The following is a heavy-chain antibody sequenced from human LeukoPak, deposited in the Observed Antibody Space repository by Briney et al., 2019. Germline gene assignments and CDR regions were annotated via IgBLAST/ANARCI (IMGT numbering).Heavy chain of an antibody. D-gene: IGHD6-13*01. CDR2: ISGGGGTA. V-gene: IGHV3-23*01. CDR1: GFTFSNFP. Sequence: GRSLRLSCEASGFTFSNFPMSWVRQHRGKAPQWVAAISGGGGTAYYADSVKGRVSISRDQSSGMLYLEIYRLRAEDTAFYYCVKDSLQVPISAAGVFDIWGQGTLVTVSS. CDR3: VKDSLQVPISAAGVFDI. J-gene: IGHJ5*02.